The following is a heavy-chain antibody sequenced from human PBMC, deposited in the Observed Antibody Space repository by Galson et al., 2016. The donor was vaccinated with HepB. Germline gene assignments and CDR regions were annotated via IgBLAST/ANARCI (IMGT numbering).Heavy chain of an antibody. D-gene: IGHD7-27*01. V-gene: IGHV4-59*01. CDR2: IYYSGST. Sequence: SETLSLTCTVSSGSLDGFYWNWIRQSPGKGLEWIGYIYYSGSTNYNPSLKSRVTISLDMSKNQFSLKLNSVTAADTAVYYCAKDGLETGDPDSNAFDFWGQGTPVTVPS. J-gene: IGHJ3*01. CDR1: SGSLDGFY. CDR3: AKDGLETGDPDSNAFDF.